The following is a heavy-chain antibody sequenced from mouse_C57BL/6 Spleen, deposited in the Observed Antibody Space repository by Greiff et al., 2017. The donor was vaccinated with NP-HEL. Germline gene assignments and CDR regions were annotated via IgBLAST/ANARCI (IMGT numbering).Heavy chain of an antibody. Sequence: QVQLQQPGAELVKPGASVKLSCKASGYTFTSYWMQWVKQRPGQGLEWIGEIDPSDSYTNYNQKFKGKATLTVDTSSSTAYMQLSSLASEDSAVYSCARDSYYSNSMDYWGQGTSVTVSS. CDR1: GYTFTSYW. V-gene: IGHV1-50*01. CDR2: IDPSDSYT. J-gene: IGHJ4*01. CDR3: ARDSYYSNSMDY. D-gene: IGHD2-5*01.